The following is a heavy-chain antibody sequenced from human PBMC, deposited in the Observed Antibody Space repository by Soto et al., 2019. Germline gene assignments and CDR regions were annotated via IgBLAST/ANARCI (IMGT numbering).Heavy chain of an antibody. CDR1: GYTFTSYG. J-gene: IGHJ6*02. CDR3: ARVTMVRGVDSYYYYGMDV. V-gene: IGHV1-18*01. D-gene: IGHD3-10*01. CDR2: FSAYNGNT. Sequence: QVQLVQSGAEVKKPGASVKVSCKASGYTFTSYGISWVRQAPGQGLEWMGWFSAYNGNTNYAKKLQGRVTMTTDTSTSTAYMELRSLRSDDTAVYYCARVTMVRGVDSYYYYGMDVWGQGTTVTVSS.